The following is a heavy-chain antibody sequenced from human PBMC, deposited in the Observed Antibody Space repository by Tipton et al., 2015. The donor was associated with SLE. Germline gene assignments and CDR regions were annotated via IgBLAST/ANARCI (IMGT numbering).Heavy chain of an antibody. CDR3: ASPGIAARPGAFDI. J-gene: IGHJ3*02. V-gene: IGHV3-48*03. Sequence: SLRLSCAASGFTFSSYEMNWVRQAPGKGLEWVSYISSSGSTIYYADSVKGRFTISRDNAKNSPYLQMNSLRAEDTAVYYCASPGIAARPGAFDIWGQGTMVTVSS. CDR2: ISSSGSTI. D-gene: IGHD6-6*01. CDR1: GFTFSSYE.